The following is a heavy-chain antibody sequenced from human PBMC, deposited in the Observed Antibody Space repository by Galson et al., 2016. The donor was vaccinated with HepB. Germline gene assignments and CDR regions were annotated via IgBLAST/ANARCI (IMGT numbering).Heavy chain of an antibody. CDR3: ARGPSVKHSSSSVY. J-gene: IGHJ4*02. V-gene: IGHV3-30-3*01. D-gene: IGHD6-6*01. CDR2: ISYDGSNK. CDR1: GFTFSTYA. Sequence: SLRLSCAASGFTFSTYAMHWVRQAPGKGLEWVALISYDGSNKHDADSVKGRFTISRDNSKNTLYLQMNSLGYEDTAVYYCARGPSVKHSSSSVYWGQGTLVTVSS.